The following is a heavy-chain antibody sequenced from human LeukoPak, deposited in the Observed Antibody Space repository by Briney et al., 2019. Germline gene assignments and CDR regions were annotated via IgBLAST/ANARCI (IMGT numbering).Heavy chain of an antibody. V-gene: IGHV3-15*01. CDR2: IKSKTDGGTT. CDR3: TTERWGSSSWNPFDY. D-gene: IGHD6-13*01. Sequence: GGSLRLSCAASGFTFSNAWMSWVRQAPGKGLEWVGRIKSKTDGGTTDYAAPVKGRFTISRDDSKNTLYLQMNSLKTEDTAVYYCTTERWGSSSWNPFDYWGQGTLVTVSS. J-gene: IGHJ4*02. CDR1: GFTFSNAW.